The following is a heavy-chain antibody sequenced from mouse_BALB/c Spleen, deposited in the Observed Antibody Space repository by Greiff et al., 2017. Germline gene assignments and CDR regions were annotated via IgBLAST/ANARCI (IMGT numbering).Heavy chain of an antibody. CDR3: AKQKTRYYAMDY. V-gene: IGHV2-2*02. CDR2: IWSGGST. CDR1: GFSLTSYG. J-gene: IGHJ4*01. Sequence: QVQLQQSGPGLVQPSQSLSITCTVSGFSLTSYGVHWVRQSPGKGLEWLGVIWSGGSTDYNAAFISRLSISKDNSKSHVFFKMNSLQANDTAMYYCAKQKTRYYAMDYWGQGTSVTVSS.